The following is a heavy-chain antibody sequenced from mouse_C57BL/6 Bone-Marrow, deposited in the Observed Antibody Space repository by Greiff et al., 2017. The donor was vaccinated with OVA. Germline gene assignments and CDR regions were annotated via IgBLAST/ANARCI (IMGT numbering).Heavy chain of an antibody. Sequence: VQLQQSGPVLVKPGASVKMSCKASGYTFTDYYMNWVKQSHGKSLEWIGVINPYNGGTSYNQKFKGKATLTVDKSSSTAYMELNSLTSEDSAVYYCARQDPWFAYWGQGTLVTVSA. V-gene: IGHV1-19*01. CDR1: GYTFTDYY. CDR2: INPYNGGT. CDR3: ARQDPWFAY. J-gene: IGHJ3*01.